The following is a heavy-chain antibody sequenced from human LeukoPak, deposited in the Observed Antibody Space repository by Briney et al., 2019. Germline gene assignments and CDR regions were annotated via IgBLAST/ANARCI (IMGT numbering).Heavy chain of an antibody. CDR3: ARDGGYYYDSSGNFDY. Sequence: ASVKVSCKXSGYTFTGYYMHWVRQAPGQGLGWMGWINPNSGGTNYAQKFQGRVTMTRDTSISTAYMELSRLRSDDTAVYYCARDGGYYYDSSGNFDYWGQGTLATVSS. CDR1: GYTFTGYY. J-gene: IGHJ4*02. CDR2: INPNSGGT. D-gene: IGHD3-22*01. V-gene: IGHV1-2*02.